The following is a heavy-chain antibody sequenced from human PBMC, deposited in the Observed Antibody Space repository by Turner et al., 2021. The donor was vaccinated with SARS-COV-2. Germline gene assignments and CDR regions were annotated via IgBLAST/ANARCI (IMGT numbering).Heavy chain of an antibody. CDR2: IYYSGST. V-gene: IGHV4-39*01. CDR1: GGSISSSSYY. J-gene: IGHJ2*01. CDR3: ATLVARQLVKAGWYFDL. D-gene: IGHD6-13*01. Sequence: QLQLQESGPGLVKPSETLSLTCTVSGGSISSSSYYWGWIRQPPGKGLEWIGSIYYSGSTYYDPSLKSRVTISVDTSKNQFSLKLSSVTAADTAVYYSATLVARQLVKAGWYFDLWGRGTLVTVSS.